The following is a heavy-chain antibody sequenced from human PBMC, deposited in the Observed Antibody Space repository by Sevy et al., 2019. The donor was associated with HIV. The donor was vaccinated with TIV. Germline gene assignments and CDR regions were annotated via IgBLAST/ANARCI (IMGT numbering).Heavy chain of an antibody. CDR1: GYTFTFYV. V-gene: IGHV1-18*04. CDR3: ARGTLAKDYNWFDP. Sequence: ASVKVSCKGSGYTFTFYVMSWVRQAPGQGLEWIGWIDTNNGNTKYGLKFQDRVTMTTDTSTTTAYLEVRSLRPDDTAFYYCARGTLAKDYNWFDPWGQGTQVTVSS. J-gene: IGHJ5*02. CDR2: IDTNNGNT.